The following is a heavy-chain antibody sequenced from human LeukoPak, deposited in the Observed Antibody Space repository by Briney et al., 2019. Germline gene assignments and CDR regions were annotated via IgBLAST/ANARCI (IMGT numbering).Heavy chain of an antibody. Sequence: PSETLSLTCTVSGGSISSYYWSWLRQPAGKGLEWLGRIYTSGSTNYNPSLKSRVTMSVDTSKNQFSLKLSSVTAADTAVYYCARDNYSILYNWFDPWGQGTLVTVSS. CDR2: IYTSGST. D-gene: IGHD4-11*01. CDR3: ARDNYSILYNWFDP. V-gene: IGHV4-4*07. J-gene: IGHJ5*02. CDR1: GGSISSYY.